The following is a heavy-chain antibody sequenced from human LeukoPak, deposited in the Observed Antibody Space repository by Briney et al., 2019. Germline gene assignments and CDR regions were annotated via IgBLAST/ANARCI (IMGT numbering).Heavy chain of an antibody. CDR2: IYYSGST. V-gene: IGHV4-59*01. J-gene: IGHJ3*02. D-gene: IGHD3-3*01. CDR1: GGSISSYY. Sequence: SETLSLTWTVSGGSISSYYWSWIRQPPGKGLEWIGYIYYSGSTNYNPSLKSRVTISVDTSKNQFSLKLSSVTAADTAVYYCARDRSSYYDFWSGTQADAFDIWGQGTMVTVSS. CDR3: ARDRSSYYDFWSGTQADAFDI.